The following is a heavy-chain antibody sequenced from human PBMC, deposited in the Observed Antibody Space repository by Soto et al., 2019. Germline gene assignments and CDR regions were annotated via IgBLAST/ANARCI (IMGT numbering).Heavy chain of an antibody. V-gene: IGHV4-30-4*01. D-gene: IGHD2-15*01. CDR1: GDSIPSVDYF. CDR2: IYKSATT. CDR3: ARGRYCLTGRCFPNWFDS. J-gene: IGHJ5*01. Sequence: PSETLSLTCSVSGDSIPSVDYFWAWIRQPPGQALEYIGYIYKSATTYYNPSFESRVAISLDTSKSQFSLNVTSVTAADTAVYFCARGRYCLTGRCFPNWFDSWGQGTLVTVPQ.